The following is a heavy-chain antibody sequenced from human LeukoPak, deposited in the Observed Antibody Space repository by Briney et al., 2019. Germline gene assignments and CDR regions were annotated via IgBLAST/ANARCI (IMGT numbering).Heavy chain of an antibody. CDR3: ARERARKGYSYGPDY. D-gene: IGHD5-18*01. V-gene: IGHV4-39*07. CDR1: GGSISSSSYY. J-gene: IGHJ4*02. CDR2: IYYSGST. Sequence: SETLSLTCTVSGGSISSSSYYWGWIRQPPGKGLEWIGSIYYSGSTYYNPSLKSRVTISVDTSKNQFSLKLSSVTAADTAVYYCARERARKGYSYGPDYWGQGTLVTVSS.